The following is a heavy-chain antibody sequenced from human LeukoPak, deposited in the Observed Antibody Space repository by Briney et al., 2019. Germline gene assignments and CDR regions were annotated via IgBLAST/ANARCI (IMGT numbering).Heavy chain of an antibody. CDR1: GYTFTGYY. V-gene: IGHV1-2*04. J-gene: IGHJ5*02. Sequence: ASVKVSCKASGYTFTGYYMHRVRQAPGQGLEWMGWINPNSGGTNYAQKFQGWVTMTRDTSISTAYMELSRLRSDDTAVYYSARSAPTSYCSSTSCYEGWFDPWGQGTLVTVSS. CDR2: INPNSGGT. D-gene: IGHD2-2*01. CDR3: ARSAPTSYCSSTSCYEGWFDP.